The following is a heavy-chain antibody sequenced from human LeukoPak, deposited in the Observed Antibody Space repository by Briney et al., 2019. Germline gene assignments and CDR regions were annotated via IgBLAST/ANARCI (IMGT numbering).Heavy chain of an antibody. Sequence: GGSLRLSCAASGFTFSTYWMSWVRQAPGKGLEWVANIKRDGSEKYYVDSVKDRFTISRDNDKNSLYLQMNSLRVEDTAVYYCAKDPGGGDCCVFDYWGQGTLVTVSS. CDR1: GFTFSTYW. CDR3: AKDPGGGDCCVFDY. V-gene: IGHV3-7*01. J-gene: IGHJ4*02. CDR2: IKRDGSEK. D-gene: IGHD2-21*01.